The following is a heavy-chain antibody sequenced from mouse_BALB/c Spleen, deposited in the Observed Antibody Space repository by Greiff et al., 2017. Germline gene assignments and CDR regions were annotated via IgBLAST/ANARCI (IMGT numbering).Heavy chain of an antibody. CDR1: GYTFTSYY. CDR3: TRGGYYAMDY. Sequence: QVHVKQSGAELVKPGASVKLSCKASGYTFTSYYMYWVKQRPGQGLEWIGEINPSNGGTNFNEKFKSKATLTVDKSSSTAYMQLSSLTSEDSAVYYCTRGGYYAMDYWGQGTSVTVSS. V-gene: IGHV1S81*02. J-gene: IGHJ4*01. CDR2: INPSNGGT.